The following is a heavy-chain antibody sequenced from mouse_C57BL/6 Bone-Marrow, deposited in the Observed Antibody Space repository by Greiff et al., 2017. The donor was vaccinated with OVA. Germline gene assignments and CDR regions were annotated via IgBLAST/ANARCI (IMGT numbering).Heavy chain of an antibody. CDR1: GYTFTSYG. J-gene: IGHJ1*03. CDR2: IYPRSGNT. Sequence: VQLQQSGAELARPGASVKLSCKASGYTFTSYGISWVKQRTGQGLEWIGEIYPRSGNTYYNEKFKGKATLTADKSSSTAYMELRSLTSEDSAVYFCAREPYSGSSPALYWYFDVWGTGTTGTVSS. D-gene: IGHD1-1*01. CDR3: AREPYSGSSPALYWYFDV. V-gene: IGHV1-81*01.